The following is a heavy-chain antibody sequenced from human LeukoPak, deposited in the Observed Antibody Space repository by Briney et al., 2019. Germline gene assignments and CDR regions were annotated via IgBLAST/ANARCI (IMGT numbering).Heavy chain of an antibody. CDR2: IYPGDSDT. CDR3: ARRLGIAAAGTGFVP. V-gene: IGHV5-51*01. CDR1: GYSFTSYW. J-gene: IGHJ5*02. D-gene: IGHD6-13*01. Sequence: GESLKISCKGSGYSFTSYWIGWVRQMPGKGLEWMGIIYPGDSDTRYSPSFQGQVTISADKSISTAYLQWSSLKASDTAMYYCARRLGIAAAGTGFVPWGQGTLVTVSS.